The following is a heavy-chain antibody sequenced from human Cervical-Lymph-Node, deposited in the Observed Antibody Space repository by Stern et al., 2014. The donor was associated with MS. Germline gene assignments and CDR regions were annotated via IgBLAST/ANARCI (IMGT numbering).Heavy chain of an antibody. CDR1: GYNFIGYY. Sequence: VQLVESGAEVRKPGASVTVSCQTSGYNFIGYYIHWVRKAPGQGHELMERTNANSGFTDYAQKFRGRVTMTRDTSVSTAYMELRSLTSDDTTFYFCAKGGNYLTAWGQGTLVVVSS. J-gene: IGHJ5*02. D-gene: IGHD5-24*01. CDR3: AKGGNYLTA. CDR2: TNANSGFT. V-gene: IGHV1-2*06.